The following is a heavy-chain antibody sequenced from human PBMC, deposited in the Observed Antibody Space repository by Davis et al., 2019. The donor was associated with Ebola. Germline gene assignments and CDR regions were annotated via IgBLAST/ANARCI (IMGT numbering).Heavy chain of an antibody. CDR1: QFNFTGAW. V-gene: IGHV3-7*01. J-gene: IGHJ4*02. D-gene: IGHD5-12*01. CDR3: VRGAGWLLDY. Sequence: PGGSLRLSCAGSQFNFTGAWMNWVRQAPGKGLEWAANIKQDGSETYYVDSVKGRFTISRDNAKNSLFLQMNGLTVDDTAVYYCVRGAGWLLDYWGQGTLVTVSS. CDR2: IKQDGSET.